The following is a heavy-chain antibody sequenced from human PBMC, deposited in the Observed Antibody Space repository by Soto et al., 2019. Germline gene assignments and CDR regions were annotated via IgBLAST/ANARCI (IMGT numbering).Heavy chain of an antibody. Sequence: QVQLVESGGGLVKPGGSLRLSCAASGFPFSDYYMTWIRQAPGKGLDWVSYISSSGTYTHFADSVKGRFTLSRDNAQNSLYLQMNSLRPEDTAVYYCVRDISPNNFASGSYTFCGQGILVTVSS. V-gene: IGHV3-11*06. CDR3: VRDISPNNFASGSYTF. D-gene: IGHD3-10*01. J-gene: IGHJ4*02. CDR2: ISSSGTYT. CDR1: GFPFSDYY.